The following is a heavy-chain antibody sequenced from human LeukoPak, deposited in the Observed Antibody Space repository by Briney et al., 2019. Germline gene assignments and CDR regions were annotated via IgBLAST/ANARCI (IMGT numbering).Heavy chain of an antibody. V-gene: IGHV1-18*01. J-gene: IGHJ6*02. Sequence: VASVKVSCKASGYTFTSYGISWVRQAPGQGLEWMGWISAYNGNTNYAQKLQGRVTMTTDTSTSTAYMELRSLRSDDTAVYYCARDEAPEPTTGAYYYYGMDVWGQGTTVTVSS. CDR2: ISAYNGNT. CDR1: GYTFTSYG. CDR3: ARDEAPEPTTGAYYYYGMDV. D-gene: IGHD1-14*01.